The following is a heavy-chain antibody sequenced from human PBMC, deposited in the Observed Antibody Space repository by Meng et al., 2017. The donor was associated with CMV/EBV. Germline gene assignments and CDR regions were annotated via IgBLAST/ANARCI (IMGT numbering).Heavy chain of an antibody. CDR2: INPSGGST. Sequence: ASVKVSCKASGYTFTNYYMHWVRQAPGQGLEWMGIINPSGGSTSYAQKFQGRVTMTRDTSTSTVYMELSSLKSEDTAVYYCARVFIGYFDYWGQGTLVTVSS. V-gene: IGHV1-46*01. J-gene: IGHJ4*02. CDR1: GYTFTNYY. CDR3: ARVFIGYFDY.